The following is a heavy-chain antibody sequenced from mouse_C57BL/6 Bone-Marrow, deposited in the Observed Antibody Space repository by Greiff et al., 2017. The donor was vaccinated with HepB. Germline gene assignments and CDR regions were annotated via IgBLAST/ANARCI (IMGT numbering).Heavy chain of an antibody. J-gene: IGHJ1*03. CDR2: IDPSDSET. CDR3: ARLLRTPGYFDV. Sequence: QVQLQQPGAELVRPGSSVKLSCKASGYTFTSYWMHWVKQRPIQGLEWIGNIDPSDSETHYNQKFKGKATLTVDKSSSTAYMQLSSLTSEDSAVYYCARLLRTPGYFDVWGTGTTVTVSS. D-gene: IGHD1-1*01. CDR1: GYTFTSYW. V-gene: IGHV1-52*01.